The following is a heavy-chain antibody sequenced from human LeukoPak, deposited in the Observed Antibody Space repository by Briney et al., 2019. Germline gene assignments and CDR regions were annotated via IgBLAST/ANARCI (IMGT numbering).Heavy chain of an antibody. CDR1: GFSLTTYE. Sequence: PGGSLRLSCAASGFSLTTYEMNWVRQAPGKGLEWVSYISSSGDSIYYADSVKGRFTISRDNAKNTLYLQMNSLRAEDTAMYYCARDLTSCSGGSCYPTWFDPWGQGTLVTVSS. V-gene: IGHV3-48*03. CDR2: ISSSGDSI. CDR3: ARDLTSCSGGSCYPTWFDP. J-gene: IGHJ5*02. D-gene: IGHD2-15*01.